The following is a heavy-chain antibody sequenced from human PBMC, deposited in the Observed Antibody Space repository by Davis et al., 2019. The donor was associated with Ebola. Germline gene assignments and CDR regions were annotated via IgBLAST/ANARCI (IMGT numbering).Heavy chain of an antibody. D-gene: IGHD3-10*01. CDR2: ISGSGGST. CDR1: GFTFSSYA. Sequence: GESLKISCAASGFTFSSYAMSWVRQAPGKGLEWVSAISGSGGSTYYADSVKGRFTISRDNSKNTLYLQMNSLRAEDTAVYYCAKNPGEVYYYGSGSYSHYYGMNVWGQGTTVTVSS. V-gene: IGHV3-23*01. J-gene: IGHJ6*02. CDR3: AKNPGEVYYYGSGSYSHYYGMNV.